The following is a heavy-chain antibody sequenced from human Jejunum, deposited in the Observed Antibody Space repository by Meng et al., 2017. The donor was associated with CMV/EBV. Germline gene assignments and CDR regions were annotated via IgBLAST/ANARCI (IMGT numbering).Heavy chain of an antibody. V-gene: IGHV3-23*01. CDR3: AKDGLVVQPDY. D-gene: IGHD2-15*01. CDR2: ISGSGTNT. CDR1: GFTFSSYA. Sequence: CAASGFTFSSYAMNWVRQAPGKGLEWVSTISGSGTNTYYADSVKSLFTISRDNSKNTLYLQMNSLRAEDTAVYYCAKDGLVVQPDYWGQGTLVTVSS. J-gene: IGHJ4*02.